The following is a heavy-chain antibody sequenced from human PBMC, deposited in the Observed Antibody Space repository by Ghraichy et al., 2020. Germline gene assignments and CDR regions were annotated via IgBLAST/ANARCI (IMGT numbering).Heavy chain of an antibody. CDR1: GGSFSDYY. V-gene: IGHV4-34*01. CDR3: ARDKVAVAGTGYNYYGMDV. CDR2: INHSGST. D-gene: IGHD6-19*01. Sequence: SETLSLTCAVYGGSFSDYYWSWIRQPPGKGLEWIGEINHSGSTNYNPSLKSRVTISVDTSKNQFSLKLSSVTAADTAIYYCARDKVAVAGTGYNYYGMDVWGQGTTVTVSS. J-gene: IGHJ6*02.